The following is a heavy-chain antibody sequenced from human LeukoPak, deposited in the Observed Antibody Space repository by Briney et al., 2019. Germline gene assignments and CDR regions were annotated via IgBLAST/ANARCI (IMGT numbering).Heavy chain of an antibody. CDR3: ARAKSYYYGSGSYSY. CDR2: MNPNSGNT. J-gene: IGHJ4*02. Sequence: ASVRVSCKASGYTFTSYDINWVRQATGQGLEWMGWMNPNSGNTGYAQKFQGRVTITRNTSISTAYMELSSLRSEDTAVYYCARAKSYYYGSGSYSYWGQGTLVTVSS. CDR1: GYTFTSYD. D-gene: IGHD3-10*01. V-gene: IGHV1-8*03.